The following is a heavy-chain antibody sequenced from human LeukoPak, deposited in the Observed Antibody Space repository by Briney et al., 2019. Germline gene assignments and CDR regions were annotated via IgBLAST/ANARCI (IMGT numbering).Heavy chain of an antibody. J-gene: IGHJ5*02. V-gene: IGHV4-59*11. CDR1: GGSISSHY. CDR2: IYYSGST. Sequence: SETLSLTCTVSGGSISSHYWSWIRQPPGKGLEWIVYIYYSGSTNYNPSLKSRVTISVDTSKNQFSLKLSSVTAADTAVYYCARLHARSRSLEWLNNWFDPWGQGTLVTVSS. CDR3: ARLHARSRSLEWLNNWFDP. D-gene: IGHD3-3*01.